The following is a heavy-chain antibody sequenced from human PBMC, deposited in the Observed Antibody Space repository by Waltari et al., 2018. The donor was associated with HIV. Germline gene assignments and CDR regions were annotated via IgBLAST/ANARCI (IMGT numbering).Heavy chain of an antibody. CDR1: GFSFSDAW. CDR3: ATDKWRLRDTLTTYYANTFDH. D-gene: IGHD3-22*01. Sequence: EVQLVESGGGDVKPGGSLGLSGAASGFSFSDAWMNWVPRAPGKGPEWVGRIKNEIDGGTTDYGSSVRDRFSISRDDSKKKVFLLLDGLQAGDTALYYCATDKWRLRDTLTTYYANTFDHWGRGALVTVS. CDR2: IKNEIDGGTT. J-gene: IGHJ4*02. V-gene: IGHV3-15*01.